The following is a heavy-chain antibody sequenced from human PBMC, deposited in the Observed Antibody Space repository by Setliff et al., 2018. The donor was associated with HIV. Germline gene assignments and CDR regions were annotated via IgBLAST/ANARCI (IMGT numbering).Heavy chain of an antibody. Sequence: ASVKVSCKASGGTFSSYAISWVRQAPGQGLEWMGRIIPIFGTANYAQKFQGRVTITAYKSTSTAYMGLSSLRSEYTAVYYCARVGYYGSGSYYGVGYYYMDVLGKVTTVTVSS. CDR3: ARVGYYGSGSYYGVGYYYMDV. D-gene: IGHD3-10*01. V-gene: IGHV1-69*06. CDR1: GGTFSSYA. CDR2: IIPIFGTA. J-gene: IGHJ6*03.